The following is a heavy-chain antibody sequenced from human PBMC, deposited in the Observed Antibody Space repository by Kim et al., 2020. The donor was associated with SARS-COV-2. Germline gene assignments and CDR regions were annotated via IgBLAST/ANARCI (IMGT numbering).Heavy chain of an antibody. CDR3: VRDSYSFYAGAGTYYYHDMDV. CDR1: GFTFSSYW. V-gene: IGHV3-74*01. CDR2: ITPDGRST. J-gene: IGHJ6*02. Sequence: GGSLRLSCAASGFTFSSYWMHWVRQTPEKGLMWVSRITPDGRSTSKADSVKGRFTITRNNAKNTLYPQMNSLRAEDTAVYYCVRDSYSFYAGAGTYYYHDMDVWGQGTTVTVSS. D-gene: IGHD2-21*01.